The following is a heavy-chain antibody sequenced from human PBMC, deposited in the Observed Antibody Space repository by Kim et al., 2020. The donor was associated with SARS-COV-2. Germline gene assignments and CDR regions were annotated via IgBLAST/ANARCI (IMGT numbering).Heavy chain of an antibody. Sequence: ADSVKGRFTISRDNAKNTLDLQMSSLRAEDTAVYYCTRDPLMYGGTFDYWGQGTLVTVSS. CDR3: TRDPLMYGGTFDY. D-gene: IGHD2-8*01. J-gene: IGHJ4*02. V-gene: IGHV3-74*01.